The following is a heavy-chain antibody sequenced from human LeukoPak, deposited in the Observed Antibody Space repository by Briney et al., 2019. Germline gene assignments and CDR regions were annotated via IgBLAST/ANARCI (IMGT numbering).Heavy chain of an antibody. CDR1: GYTFTSYD. CDR2: MNPNSGNT. Sequence: ASVKVSCKASGYTFTSYDINWVQQATGQGLEWMGWMNPNSGNTGYAQKFQGRVTMMRNTSISTAYMELSSLRSEDTAVYYCARDEMTTVTTDYWGQGTLVIVSS. CDR3: ARDEMTTVTTDY. D-gene: IGHD4-17*01. V-gene: IGHV1-8*01. J-gene: IGHJ4*02.